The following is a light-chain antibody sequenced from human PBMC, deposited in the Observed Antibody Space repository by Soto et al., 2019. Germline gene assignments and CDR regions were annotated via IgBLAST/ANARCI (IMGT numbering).Light chain of an antibody. V-gene: IGKV1-5*01. J-gene: IGKJ1*01. CDR2: DAS. Sequence: IQMTQSPSTLSASVGDTVTITFRASQSISVSWAWYQQKPGKAPNLLIYDASTLQGGVPSRFSGSGSGTEFTLTVTSLQPEDFATYFCQQYDKYSTFGHGTKVDVK. CDR3: QQYDKYST. CDR1: QSISVS.